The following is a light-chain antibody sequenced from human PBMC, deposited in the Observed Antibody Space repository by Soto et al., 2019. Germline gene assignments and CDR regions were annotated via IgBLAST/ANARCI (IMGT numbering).Light chain of an antibody. CDR2: AGS. J-gene: IGLJ2*01. Sequence: QSALTQPASVSGSPGQSITISCSIISSDVGSYNLVTWYKQHPGKGPKLMIYAGSKRPSGVSNRFSGSQSGNTASLTISGLQAEDEAEYYCCSYAGSVVFGGGTKLTVL. V-gene: IGLV2-23*01. CDR3: CSYAGSVV. CDR1: SSDVGSYNL.